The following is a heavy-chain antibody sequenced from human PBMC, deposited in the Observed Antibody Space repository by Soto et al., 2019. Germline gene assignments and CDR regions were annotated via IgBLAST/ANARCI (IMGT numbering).Heavy chain of an antibody. D-gene: IGHD6-6*01. Sequence: GGSLRLSCAASGFTFSSYAMSWVRQAPGKGLEWVSAISGSGGSTYYADSVKGRFTISKDNSKNPLYLQMNSLRAEDTAVYYCAKAIASIAARPMPYYYGMDVWGQGTTVTVSS. J-gene: IGHJ6*02. CDR3: AKAIASIAARPMPYYYGMDV. V-gene: IGHV3-23*01. CDR1: GFTFSSYA. CDR2: ISGSGGST.